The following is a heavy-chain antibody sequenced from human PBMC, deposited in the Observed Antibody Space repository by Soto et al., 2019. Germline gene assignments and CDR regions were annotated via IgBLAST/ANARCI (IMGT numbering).Heavy chain of an antibody. CDR3: ARHAGGVSQIDY. D-gene: IGHD1-26*01. CDR2: IYYSGTT. Sequence: SETLSLTCNVSGGSISSHGYYWGWIRQPPGKVLEWIGTIYYSGTTFYNPSLKSRVTISVDTSKNQLSLKLSSVTAADTAVYYCARHAGGVSQIDYWGQGTLVTVSS. J-gene: IGHJ4*02. CDR1: GGSISSHGYY. V-gene: IGHV4-39*01.